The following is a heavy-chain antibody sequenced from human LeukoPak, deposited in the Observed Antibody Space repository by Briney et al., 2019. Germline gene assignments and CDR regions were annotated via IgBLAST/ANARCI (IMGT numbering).Heavy chain of an antibody. CDR1: GGSISSGGYY. J-gene: IGHJ6*03. D-gene: IGHD5-18*01. Sequence: SQTLSLTCTVSGGSISSGGYYWSWIRQPPGKGLEWIGYIYHSGSTYYNPSLKSRVTISVDTSKNQFSLKLSSVTAADTAVYYCASGYSSVYYYYYMDVWGKRTTVTVSS. V-gene: IGHV4-30-2*02. CDR2: IYHSGST. CDR3: ASGYSSVYYYYYMDV.